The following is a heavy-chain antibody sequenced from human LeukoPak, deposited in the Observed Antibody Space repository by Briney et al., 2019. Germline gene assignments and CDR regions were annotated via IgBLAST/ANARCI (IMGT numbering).Heavy chain of an antibody. D-gene: IGHD6-6*01. Sequence: SETLSLTCTVSGGSISSHYWSWIRQTPGKGLEWIGYIYYSGSTNYNPSLKSRVTISVETSKNQFSLKLSSVTAADTAVYYCAGRRYGSSSGWFDPWGQGTLVTVSS. J-gene: IGHJ5*02. V-gene: IGHV4-59*08. CDR3: AGRRYGSSSGWFDP. CDR2: IYYSGST. CDR1: GGSISSHY.